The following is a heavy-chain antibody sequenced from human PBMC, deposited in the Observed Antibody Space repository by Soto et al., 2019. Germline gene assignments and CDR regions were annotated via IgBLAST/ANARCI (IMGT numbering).Heavy chain of an antibody. CDR3: ARQGGEYYYDSSGYYLTAHDAFDI. CDR1: GYSFTSYW. J-gene: IGHJ3*02. V-gene: IGHV5-51*01. Sequence: SLKISWKGSGYSFTSYWGGFVRQMPGNGLEWMGIIYPGDSDTRYSPSFQGQVTISADKSISTAYLQWSSLKASDTAMYYCARQGGEYYYDSSGYYLTAHDAFDIWGQGTIVNVSS. CDR2: IYPGDSDT. D-gene: IGHD3-22*01.